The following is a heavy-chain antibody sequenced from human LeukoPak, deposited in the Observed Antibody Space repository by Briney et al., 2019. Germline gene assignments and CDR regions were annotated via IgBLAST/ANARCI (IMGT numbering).Heavy chain of an antibody. J-gene: IGHJ1*01. CDR3: ARGLRGYYYDSSGYNLEYFQH. Sequence: SETLSLTCTVSGDSMSSYYWNFIRQPAGKGLEWIGRIYTSGSTNYNPSLKSRVTMSVDTSKNQFSLKLSSVTAADTAVYYCARGLRGYYYDSSGYNLEYFQHWGQGTLVTVSS. V-gene: IGHV4-4*07. CDR1: GDSMSSYY. D-gene: IGHD3-22*01. CDR2: IYTSGST.